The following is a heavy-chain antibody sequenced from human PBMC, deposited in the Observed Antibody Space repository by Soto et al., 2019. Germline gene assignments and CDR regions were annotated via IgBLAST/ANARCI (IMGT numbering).Heavy chain of an antibody. Sequence: QVQLVQSGAEVKKPGASVKVSCKASGYTFTSYGISWVRQAPGQGLEWMGWIRAYNGNTNNAQTLQGRVTMTADTAMGTDYMELRSVRSDDTAVYYCAREDPPSLTWCQGTLVTVSS. V-gene: IGHV1-18*01. J-gene: IGHJ5*02. CDR1: GYTFTSYG. D-gene: IGHD2-2*01. CDR2: IRAYNGNT. CDR3: AREDPPSLT.